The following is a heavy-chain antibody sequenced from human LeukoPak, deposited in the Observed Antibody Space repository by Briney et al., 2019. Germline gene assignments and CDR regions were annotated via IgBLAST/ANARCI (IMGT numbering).Heavy chain of an antibody. D-gene: IGHD6-19*01. CDR1: GYTFTSYY. J-gene: IGHJ5*02. Sequence: ASVKVSCKASGYTFTSYYMHWVRQAPGQGLEWMGIINPSGGSTSYAQKFQGRVTMTRDTSTSTVYMELSSLRSGDTAVYYCARVSYTVAVALTYNWFDPWGQGTLVTVSS. CDR2: INPSGGST. V-gene: IGHV1-46*01. CDR3: ARVSYTVAVALTYNWFDP.